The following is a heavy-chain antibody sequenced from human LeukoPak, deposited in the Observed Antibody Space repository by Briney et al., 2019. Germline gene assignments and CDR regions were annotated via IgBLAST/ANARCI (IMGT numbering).Heavy chain of an antibody. CDR3: TSQSDYYGSGSYYVRAPRNPLDY. CDR2: IRSKANSYAT. D-gene: IGHD3-10*01. CDR1: GFTFSGSA. J-gene: IGHJ4*02. Sequence: PGGSLRLSCAASGFTFSGSATHWVRQASGKGLEWVGRIRSKANSYATAYAASVKGRFTISRDDSKNTAYLQMNSLKTEDTAVYYCTSQSDYYGSGSYYVRAPRNPLDYWGQGTLVTVSS. V-gene: IGHV3-73*01.